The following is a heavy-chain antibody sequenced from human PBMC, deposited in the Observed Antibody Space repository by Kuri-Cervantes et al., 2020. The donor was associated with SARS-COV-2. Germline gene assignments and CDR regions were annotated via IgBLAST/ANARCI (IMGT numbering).Heavy chain of an antibody. D-gene: IGHD2-2*01. CDR3: TRGTSQTYYYYYYMDV. CDR2: IRSKANSYAT. J-gene: IGHJ6*03. Sequence: LSLTCVASGFTFSGSAMHWVRQASGKGLEWVGRIRSKANSYATAYAASVKGRFTISRDDSKSTAYLQMNSLKTEDTAVYYCTRGTSQTYYYYYYMDVWGKGTTVTVSS. CDR1: GFTFSGSA. V-gene: IGHV3-73*01.